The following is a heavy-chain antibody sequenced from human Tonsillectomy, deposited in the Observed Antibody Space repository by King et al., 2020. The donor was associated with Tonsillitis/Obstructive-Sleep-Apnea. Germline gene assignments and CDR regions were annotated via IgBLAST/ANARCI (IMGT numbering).Heavy chain of an antibody. CDR1: GFTVSSNY. CDR2: IYSGGST. Sequence: VQLVESGGGLIQPGGSLRLSCAASGFTVSSNYMSWVRQAPGKGLEWVSIIYSGGSTYYADSVKGRFTISRDNSKNTLYLQMNSLRAEETAGYYGAREGDYSGMDVWGQGNTGTVSS. V-gene: IGHV3-53*01. J-gene: IGHJ6*02. CDR3: AREGDYSGMDV.